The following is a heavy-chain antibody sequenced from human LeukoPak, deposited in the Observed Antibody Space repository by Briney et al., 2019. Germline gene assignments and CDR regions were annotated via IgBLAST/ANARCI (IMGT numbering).Heavy chain of an antibody. V-gene: IGHV4-39*01. CDR2: IYYSGST. Sequence: SETLSLTCTVSGGSISSSSYYWGGIRQPPGKGLEWIGSIYYSGSTYYNPSLKSRVTISVDTSKNQFSLKLSSVTAADTAVYYCARWKATARAFDIWGQGTMVTVSS. CDR1: GGSISSSSYY. CDR3: ARWKATARAFDI. D-gene: IGHD5-12*01. J-gene: IGHJ3*02.